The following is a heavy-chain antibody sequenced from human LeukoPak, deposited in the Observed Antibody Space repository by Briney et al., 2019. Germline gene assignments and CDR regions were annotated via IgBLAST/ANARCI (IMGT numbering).Heavy chain of an antibody. Sequence: KPSETLSLTCTVSGGSISSSRYYWGWIRQPPGKGLEWIGSIYYSGSTYYNPSLKSRVTISVDTSKNQFSLKLSSVTAADTAVYYCASRRYSGYPFDYWGQGTLVTVSS. D-gene: IGHD5-12*01. CDR3: ASRRYSGYPFDY. V-gene: IGHV4-39*01. J-gene: IGHJ4*02. CDR1: GGSISSSRYY. CDR2: IYYSGST.